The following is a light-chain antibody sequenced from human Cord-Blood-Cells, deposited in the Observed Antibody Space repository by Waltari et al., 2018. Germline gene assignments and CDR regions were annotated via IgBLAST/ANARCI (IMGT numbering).Light chain of an antibody. CDR2: AAS. J-gene: IGKJ2*03. V-gene: IGKV1-39*01. CDR1: QTISSY. Sequence: IQLTRSPSSLSASLGDRVTITCLASQTISSYLNWYQQKPGKAPKLLIYAASSLQSGVPSRFSGSGSGTDFTLTISSRQPEDCATYYCQQSYSTPPSFGQGTKLEIK. CDR3: QQSYSTPPS.